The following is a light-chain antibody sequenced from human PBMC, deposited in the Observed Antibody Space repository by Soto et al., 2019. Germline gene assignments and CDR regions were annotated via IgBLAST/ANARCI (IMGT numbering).Light chain of an antibody. Sequence: QSALTQPRSVSGSPGQSVTISCTGTSSDVGGYDFVSWYQQHPGKAPKLMIYDVSRRPSGVPDRFSGSKSDNTASLTISGLQAEEEADYYCCSYAGSYTHYVFGTGTRSPS. CDR2: DVS. CDR1: SSDVGGYDF. V-gene: IGLV2-11*01. CDR3: CSYAGSYTHYV. J-gene: IGLJ1*01.